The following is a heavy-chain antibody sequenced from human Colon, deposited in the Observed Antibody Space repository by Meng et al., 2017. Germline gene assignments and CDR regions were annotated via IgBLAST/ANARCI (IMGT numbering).Heavy chain of an antibody. Sequence: APLQEPGPALGKPPVPRSATGPVSGDSISSYCGWSCVRQPPGKGWGWNGEVYHRGDTNYNPSLKSRIDISVDKSKNQFYLSLFSVTAADTAVYYCGRDQGRELINHWGQGTLVTVSS. V-gene: IGHV4-4*03. CDR2: VYHRGDT. D-gene: IGHD1-7*01. CDR3: GRDQGRELINH. CDR1: GDSISSYCG. J-gene: IGHJ4*02.